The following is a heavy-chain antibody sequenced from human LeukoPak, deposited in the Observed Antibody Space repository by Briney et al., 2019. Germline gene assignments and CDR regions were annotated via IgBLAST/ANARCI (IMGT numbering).Heavy chain of an antibody. V-gene: IGHV3-13*01. Sequence: GGSLRLSYAASGFTLIDYDMHWVRQVIGKGLEWVSAIGIRGDTHYSGSVKGRFTISRENAESSLYLQMNSLRAEDTAVYYCARGGIQVSGIDEFDYWGQGTLVTVSS. J-gene: IGHJ4*02. CDR1: GFTLIDYD. CDR3: ARGGIQVSGIDEFDY. D-gene: IGHD5-18*01. CDR2: IGIRGDT.